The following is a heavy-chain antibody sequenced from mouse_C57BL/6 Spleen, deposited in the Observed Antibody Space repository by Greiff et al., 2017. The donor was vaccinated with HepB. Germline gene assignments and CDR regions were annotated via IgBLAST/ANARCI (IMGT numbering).Heavy chain of an antibody. V-gene: IGHV1-50*01. D-gene: IGHD1-1*01. CDR3: ARMELSYYFDY. CDR1: GYTFTSYW. J-gene: IGHJ2*01. CDR2: IDPSDSYT. Sequence: QVQLQQPGAELVKPGASVKLSCKASGYTFTSYWMQWVKQRPGQGLEWIGEIDPSDSYTNYNQKFKGKATLTVDTSSSTAYMQLSSLTSEDSAVYYCARMELSYYFDYWGQGTTLTVSS.